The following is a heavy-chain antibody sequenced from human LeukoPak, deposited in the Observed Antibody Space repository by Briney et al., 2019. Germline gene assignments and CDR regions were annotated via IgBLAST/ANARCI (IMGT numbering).Heavy chain of an antibody. CDR2: ISSSSSYI. J-gene: IGHJ4*02. V-gene: IGHV3-21*01. D-gene: IGHD1-26*01. Sequence: PGGSLRLSCAASGFTFSSYSMNWARQAPGKGLEWVSSISSSSSYIYYADSVKGRFTISRDNAKNSLYLQMNSLRAEDTAVYYCARDGQWETALDYWGQGTLVTVSS. CDR3: ARDGQWETALDY. CDR1: GFTFSSYS.